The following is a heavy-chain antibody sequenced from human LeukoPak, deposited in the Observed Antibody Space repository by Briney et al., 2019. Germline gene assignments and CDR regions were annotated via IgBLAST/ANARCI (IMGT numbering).Heavy chain of an antibody. CDR3: AREDLYSSGWYCRD. J-gene: IGHJ4*02. V-gene: IGHV3-23*01. CDR1: GFTFSSYA. CDR2: ISGSGGST. Sequence: GGSLRLSCAASGFTFSSYAMSWVRQAPGKGLEWVSAISGSGGSTYYADSVKGRFTISRDNSKNTLYLRMNSLRAEDTAVYYCAREDLYSSGWYCRDWGQGTLVTVSS. D-gene: IGHD6-19*01.